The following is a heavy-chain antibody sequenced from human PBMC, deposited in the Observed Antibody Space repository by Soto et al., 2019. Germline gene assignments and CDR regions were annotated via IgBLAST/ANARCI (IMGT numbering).Heavy chain of an antibody. CDR3: ARDQAYGVGAFDI. Sequence: QVQLQESGPGLVKPSETLSLTCTVSGGSISSYYWSWIRQPPGKGLEWIGYIYYSGSTNYNPSLKSRVTRSVDTSKNQFSLKLSSVTAADTAVYYCARDQAYGVGAFDIWGQGTMVTVSS. CDR1: GGSISSYY. J-gene: IGHJ3*02. CDR2: IYYSGST. D-gene: IGHD4-17*01. V-gene: IGHV4-59*01.